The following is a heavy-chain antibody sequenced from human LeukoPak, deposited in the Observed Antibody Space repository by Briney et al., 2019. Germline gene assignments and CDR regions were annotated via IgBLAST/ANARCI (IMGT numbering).Heavy chain of an antibody. Sequence: PGGSLRLSCAASGFTFSSYWMIWVRQAPGKGLEWVANIKQDGSEKYYVDSVRGRFTISRDNAKNSLYLQMNSLRAEDTAMYYCTRDSGTIPPGDYWGQGTLVTVSS. CDR3: TRDSGTIPPGDY. CDR2: IKQDGSEK. D-gene: IGHD2-21*01. J-gene: IGHJ4*02. V-gene: IGHV3-7*01. CDR1: GFTFSSYW.